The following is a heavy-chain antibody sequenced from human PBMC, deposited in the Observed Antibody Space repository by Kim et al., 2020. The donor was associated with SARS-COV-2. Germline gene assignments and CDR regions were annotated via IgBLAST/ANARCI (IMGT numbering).Heavy chain of an antibody. CDR1: GFTFSNYW. Sequence: GGSLRLSCAASGFTFSNYWMHWVRQAPGKGLVWVSRINSDGSSTNYAGSVKGRFTISRDNAKNTLYLQMNSLRAEDTAVYYCARCVVSYLSMSDYWGQGTLVTVSS. D-gene: IGHD3-10*01. J-gene: IGHJ4*02. V-gene: IGHV3-74*01. CDR3: ARCVVSYLSMSDY. CDR2: INSDGSST.